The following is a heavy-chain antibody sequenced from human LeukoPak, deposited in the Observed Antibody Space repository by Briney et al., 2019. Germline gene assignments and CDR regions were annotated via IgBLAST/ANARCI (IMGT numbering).Heavy chain of an antibody. CDR1: GGSISSYY. V-gene: IGHV4-59*08. J-gene: IGHJ4*02. CDR2: IYYTGST. D-gene: IGHD5-18*01. Sequence: SETLSLTCTVSGGSISSYYWSWIRQPPGKGLEWIGYIYYTGSTNYNPSLKSRVTISVDTSKNQFSLKLSSVTAADTAVYYCARHDTAGPVPYYFDYWGQGTLVTVSS. CDR3: ARHDTAGPVPYYFDY.